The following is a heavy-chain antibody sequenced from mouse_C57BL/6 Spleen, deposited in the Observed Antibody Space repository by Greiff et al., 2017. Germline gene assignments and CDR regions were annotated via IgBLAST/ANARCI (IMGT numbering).Heavy chain of an antibody. CDR3: ARGRCNYVWYYGV. D-gene: IGHD2-1*01. V-gene: IGHV1-69*01. Sequence: VQLLQPGAELVLPGASVKLSCKASGYTFPCYWMHWVRQRPGQGLEWIGAIDPSDSYTNYNQKFKGKSTFTVDNTSSTAYMQLSSQTSEDSAVYYCARGRCNYVWYYGVWGTGTTVTVSS. CDR2: IDPSDSYT. CDR1: GYTFPCYW. J-gene: IGHJ1*03.